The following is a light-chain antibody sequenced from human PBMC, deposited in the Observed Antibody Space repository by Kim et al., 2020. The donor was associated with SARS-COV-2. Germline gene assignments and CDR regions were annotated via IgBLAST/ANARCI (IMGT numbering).Light chain of an antibody. CDR2: GSS. Sequence: SPGERVTLSCRASQSVSSSLAWYQQIPGQAPRLLTYGSSTRATGIPARFSGSGSGTEFTLTISSLQSEDFAVYYCQQYNDWPLLSFGGGTKVDIK. V-gene: IGKV3-15*01. CDR3: QQYNDWPLLS. CDR1: QSVSSS. J-gene: IGKJ4*01.